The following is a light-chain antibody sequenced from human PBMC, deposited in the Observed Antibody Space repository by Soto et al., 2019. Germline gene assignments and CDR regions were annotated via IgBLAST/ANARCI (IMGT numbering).Light chain of an antibody. Sequence: DIQMTQSPSTLSASVGDRVTITCLASQSVSNWLAWYQQKPGKAPTLLIYDVSRLETGVPSRFSGSGSGTDFTLTISSLQPEDVATYYCQKYNSAPRTFGQGTKVDIK. J-gene: IGKJ1*01. CDR3: QKYNSAPRT. CDR2: DVS. V-gene: IGKV1-5*01. CDR1: QSVSNW.